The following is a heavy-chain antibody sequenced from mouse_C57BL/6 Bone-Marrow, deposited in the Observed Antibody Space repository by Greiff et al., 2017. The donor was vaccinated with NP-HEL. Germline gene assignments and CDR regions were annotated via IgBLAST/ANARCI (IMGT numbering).Heavy chain of an antibody. CDR2: IDTEDGNT. J-gene: IGHJ2*01. CDR3: TPHYYGRNYGFEY. Sequence: EVQLQQSGAELVRPGASVKLSCTASGFNFNDYYMHWVHQTPEQGLEWIGRIDTEDGNTDYAPTFQGKATMSADTSSNTAYLQLSSLTSEDTAVYYCTPHYYGRNYGFEYWGKGTTLTVSS. CDR1: GFNFNDYY. V-gene: IGHV14-1*01. D-gene: IGHD1-1*01.